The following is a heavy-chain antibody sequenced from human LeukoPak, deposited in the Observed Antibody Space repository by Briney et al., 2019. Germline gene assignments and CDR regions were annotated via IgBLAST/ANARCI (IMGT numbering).Heavy chain of an antibody. J-gene: IGHJ6*03. CDR2: INPSGGST. CDR1: GYTFTSYY. D-gene: IGHD5-18*01. CDR3: ARGIPTDYYYYYYMDV. Sequence: ASVKVSCKASGYTFTSYYMHWVRQAPGQGLEWMGIINPSGGSTSYAQKFQGRVTMTRDMSTSTVYMELSSLRSEDTAVYYCARGIPTDYYYYYYMDVWGKGTTVTISS. V-gene: IGHV1-46*01.